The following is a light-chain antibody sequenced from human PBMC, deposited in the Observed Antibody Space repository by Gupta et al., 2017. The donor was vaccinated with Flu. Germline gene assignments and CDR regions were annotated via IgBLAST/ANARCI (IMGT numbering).Light chain of an antibody. J-gene: IGKJ2*03. CDR1: QDISNY. CDR3: QQYDNIPHS. Sequence: DIQMTQSPSSLSASVGDRVTITCQASQDISNYLNWYQQKPGKAPKLLIYDASNLETGVPSRLSGSGSGTDFSFTISSLQPEDIATYYCQQYDNIPHSFGQGTKLEIK. V-gene: IGKV1-33*01. CDR2: DAS.